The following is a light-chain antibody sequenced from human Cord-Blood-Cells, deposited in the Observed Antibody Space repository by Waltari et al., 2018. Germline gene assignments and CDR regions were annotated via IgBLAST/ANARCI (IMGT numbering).Light chain of an antibody. V-gene: IGLV2-23*03. J-gene: IGLJ3*02. CDR2: EGS. Sequence: QSALTQPASVSGSPGQSITISCTGTSSDVGSYNLVSWYQQHPGKAPKLMLYEGSKRPSRVPNRFSGSKSGSTASLTIAGRQAEDEADYYCCSYAGSSTFVFGGGTKLTVL. CDR1: SSDVGSYNL. CDR3: CSYAGSSTFV.